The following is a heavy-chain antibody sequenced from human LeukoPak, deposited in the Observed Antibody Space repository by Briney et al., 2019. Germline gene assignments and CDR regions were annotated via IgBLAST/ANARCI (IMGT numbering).Heavy chain of an antibody. Sequence: ASVTVSCKASGGTFSSYAISWVRQAPGQGLEWMGGIIPIFGTANYAQKFQGRVTITTDESTSTAYMELSSLRSEDTAVYYCARAGDYGDYLNWFDPWGQGTLVTVSS. J-gene: IGHJ5*02. CDR3: ARAGDYGDYLNWFDP. CDR2: IIPIFGTA. D-gene: IGHD4-17*01. CDR1: GGTFSSYA. V-gene: IGHV1-69*05.